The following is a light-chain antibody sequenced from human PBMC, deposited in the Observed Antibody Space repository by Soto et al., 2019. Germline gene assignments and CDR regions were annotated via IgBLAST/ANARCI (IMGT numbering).Light chain of an antibody. Sequence: QSVLTQPASVSGSPGQSITISCTGSSSDLSDYNYVSWYQQHPGKAPKLIIYEVSNRPSGVSNRFSGSKSGNTASLTISGLQAEDEADYYCCSSTSSNVFGTGTKLTVL. CDR3: CSSTSSNV. CDR1: SSDLSDYNY. CDR2: EVS. J-gene: IGLJ1*01. V-gene: IGLV2-14*01.